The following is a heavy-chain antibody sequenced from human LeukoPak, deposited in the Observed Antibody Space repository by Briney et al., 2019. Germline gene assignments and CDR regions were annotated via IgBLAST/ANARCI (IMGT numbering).Heavy chain of an antibody. D-gene: IGHD3-10*01. CDR2: IYYSGMT. Sequence: SETLSLTCAVYGGSFSGHYWSWIRQPPGKGLEWIGHIYYSGMTIYNPSLKSRVTVSVDTSKTQFSLKLSSVTVADTAVYYCARAIWFGEKRWFDPWGQGTQVTVSP. CDR3: ARAIWFGEKRWFDP. V-gene: IGHV4-59*11. CDR1: GGSFSGHY. J-gene: IGHJ5*02.